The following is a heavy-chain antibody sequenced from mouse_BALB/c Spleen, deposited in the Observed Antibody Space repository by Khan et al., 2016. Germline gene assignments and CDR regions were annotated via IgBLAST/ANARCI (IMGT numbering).Heavy chain of an antibody. D-gene: IGHD2-3*01. CDR2: VNPSNDYT. CDR3: AREGWLLGFFDY. V-gene: IGHV1-4*01. Sequence: QVQLQQSGAELARPGASVKMSCKASAYTFTSYTMFWVKQRPGQGLEWLGYVNPSNDYTDYNQKFKDKATLTADKSSSTAYMQLNSLTSEDSAVYYCAREGWLLGFFDYWGQGTTLTVSS. CDR1: AYTFTSYT. J-gene: IGHJ2*01.